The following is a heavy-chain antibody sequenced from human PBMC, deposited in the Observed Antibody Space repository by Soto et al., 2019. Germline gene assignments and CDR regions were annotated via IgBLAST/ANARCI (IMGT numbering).Heavy chain of an antibody. CDR1: VGSLCSSR. J-gene: IGHJ6*02. CDR3: ARHRYCSSTNGDIRGYYYGMAV. Sequence: GRVGSLCSSRSARYRQQPRKGLEWMGIIYPGDSDTRYSRSFQGQVTISADTSISTAYLQWSSLQASDTAMYYCARHRYCSSTNGDIRGYYYGMAVWVQ. D-gene: IGHD2-2*01. V-gene: IGHV5-51*01. CDR2: IYPGDSDT.